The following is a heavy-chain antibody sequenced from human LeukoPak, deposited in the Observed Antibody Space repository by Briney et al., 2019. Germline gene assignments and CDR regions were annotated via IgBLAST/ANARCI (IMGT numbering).Heavy chain of an antibody. CDR3: ARDLYCSTTSCYVRNYFDY. J-gene: IGHJ4*02. Sequence: GGSLRLSCAASGFTFEDHGGTWVRQVPGKGLEWVAGINWDGGSTGYADSVKGRFTISRDNAKNSLYLQMDSLRAEDTAVYYCARDLYCSTTSCYVRNYFDYWGQGTLVTVSS. D-gene: IGHD2-2*01. CDR1: GFTFEDHG. V-gene: IGHV3-20*04. CDR2: INWDGGST.